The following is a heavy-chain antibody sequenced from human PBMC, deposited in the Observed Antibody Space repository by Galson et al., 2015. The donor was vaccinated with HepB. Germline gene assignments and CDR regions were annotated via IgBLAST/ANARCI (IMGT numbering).Heavy chain of an antibody. V-gene: IGHV3-30*04. CDR1: GSTSRSYA. CDR3: ARDRVEQWLGNHFDY. Sequence: SLRLSCAASGSTSRSYAMHWVRQAPGKGLEWVAVISYDGSIKWYADSVKGRFTISRDDSKNTLYLQMNSLKSEDTAVYYCARDRVEQWLGNHFDYWGQGSLVTVSS. J-gene: IGHJ4*02. CDR2: ISYDGSIK. D-gene: IGHD6-19*01.